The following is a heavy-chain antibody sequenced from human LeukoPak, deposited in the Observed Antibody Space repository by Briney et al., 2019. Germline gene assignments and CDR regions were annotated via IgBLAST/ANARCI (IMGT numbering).Heavy chain of an antibody. CDR2: MFYGGTT. CDR1: GGPITSSGYY. CDR3: ARWRVGATPYYYYYMDV. V-gene: IGHV4-39*01. J-gene: IGHJ6*03. Sequence: SETLSLTCTVSGGPITSSGYYWGWIRQPPGRGLEWIGSMFYGGTTYHNPSLKSRVTIFVDTSKTQFSLNLNSVTASDTAVYYCARWRVGATPYYYYYMDVWGKGTTVTVSS. D-gene: IGHD1-26*01.